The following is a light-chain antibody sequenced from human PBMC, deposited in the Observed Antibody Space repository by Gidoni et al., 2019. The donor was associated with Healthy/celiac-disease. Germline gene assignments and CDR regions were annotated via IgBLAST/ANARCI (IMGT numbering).Light chain of an antibody. J-gene: IGKJ1*01. CDR1: QSVSSSY. CDR2: GAS. CDR3: QQYGSSPRT. V-gene: IGKV3-20*01. Sequence: IVLTQSPGTLSLSPGERATRSCRASQSVSSSYLACYQQKPGQAPRLLIYGASSRATGIPDRFSGSGSGTDFTLTISRLEPEDVAVDYCQQYGSSPRTCGQGTKVEIK.